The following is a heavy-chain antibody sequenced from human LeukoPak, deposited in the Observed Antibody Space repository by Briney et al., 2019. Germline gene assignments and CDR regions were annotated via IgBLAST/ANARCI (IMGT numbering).Heavy chain of an antibody. Sequence: SVKVSCKASGGTFSSYAISWVRQAPGQGLEWMGGIIPIFGTANYAQKFQGRVTITTDESTSTAYMELSSLRSEDTAVYYCARADDYVCGSYRLMSHYYYYMDVCGKGTTVSVSS. CDR3: ARADDYVCGSYRLMSHYYYYMDV. CDR2: IIPIFGTA. V-gene: IGHV1-69*05. D-gene: IGHD3-16*02. J-gene: IGHJ6*03. CDR1: GGTFSSYA.